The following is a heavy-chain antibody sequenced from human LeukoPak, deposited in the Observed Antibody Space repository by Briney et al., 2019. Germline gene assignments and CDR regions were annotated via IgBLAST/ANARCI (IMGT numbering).Heavy chain of an antibody. Sequence: ASVKVSCKTSGYTFDDYDINWVRQAAGQGLEWMGWMNPDSGNTGYAHKFQGRVTMARNTSMTTAYLELTGLTSGDTAIYYCARGAPVAIFGPGYHEYFEYWGQGTAVIVSS. CDR2: MNPDSGNT. V-gene: IGHV1-8*01. D-gene: IGHD3-3*01. CDR3: ARGAPVAIFGPGYHEYFEY. CDR1: GYTFDDYD. J-gene: IGHJ4*02.